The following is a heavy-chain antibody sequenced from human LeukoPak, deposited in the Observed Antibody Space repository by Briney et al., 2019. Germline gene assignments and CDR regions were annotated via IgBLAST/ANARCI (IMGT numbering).Heavy chain of an antibody. CDR2: IIPIFGTA. J-gene: IGHJ4*02. Sequence: SVKVSCKASGGTFSSYAISWVRQAPGQGLEWTGGIIPIFGTANYAQKFQGRVTITTDESTSTAYMELSSLRSEDTAVYYCASPSPGIAAAGINRLDYWGQGTLVTVSS. CDR3: ASPSPGIAAAGINRLDY. D-gene: IGHD6-13*01. CDR1: GGTFSSYA. V-gene: IGHV1-69*05.